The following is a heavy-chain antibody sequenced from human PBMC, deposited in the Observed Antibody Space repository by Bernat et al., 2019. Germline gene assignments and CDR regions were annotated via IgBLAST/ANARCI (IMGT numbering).Heavy chain of an antibody. CDR1: GYSFTSYW. D-gene: IGHD2-2*01. Sequence: EVQLVQSGAEVKKPGESLRISCKGSGYSFTSYWISWVRQMPGKGLEWMGRIDPSDSYTNYSPSFQGHVTISADKSISTAYLQWSSLKASDTAMYYCALYCSSTSCYPASFDYWGQGTLVTVSS. J-gene: IGHJ4*02. V-gene: IGHV5-10-1*01. CDR2: IDPSDSYT. CDR3: ALYCSSTSCYPASFDY.